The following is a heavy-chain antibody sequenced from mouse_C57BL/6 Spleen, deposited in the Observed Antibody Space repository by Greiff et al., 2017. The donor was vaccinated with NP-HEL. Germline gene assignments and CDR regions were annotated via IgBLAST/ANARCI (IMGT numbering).Heavy chain of an antibody. Sequence: QVQLQQPGAELVRPGTSVKLSCKASGYTFTSYWMHWVKQRPGQGLEWIGVIDPSDSYTNYNQKFKGKATLTVDISSSTAYMQLSSLTSEDSAVYYCASHGLSNRYYFDYWGQGTTLTVSS. D-gene: IGHD2-5*01. CDR2: IDPSDSYT. CDR1: GYTFTSYW. J-gene: IGHJ2*01. CDR3: ASHGLSNRYYFDY. V-gene: IGHV1-59*01.